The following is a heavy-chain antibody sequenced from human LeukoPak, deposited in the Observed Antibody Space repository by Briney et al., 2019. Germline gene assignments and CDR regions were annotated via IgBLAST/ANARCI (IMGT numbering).Heavy chain of an antibody. D-gene: IGHD3-22*01. J-gene: IGHJ4*02. CDR3: AEVISSGYYYDS. Sequence: GGSLRLSCAASGFTFSNYGMNWVRQAPGKGLFWVSAITGGGDTTYYSDSVKDRFTISRDNSKNTLFLQMNSLRAEDTGLYYCAEVISSGYYYDSWGQGTLVTVSS. CDR2: ITGGGDTT. CDR1: GFTFSNYG. V-gene: IGHV3-23*01.